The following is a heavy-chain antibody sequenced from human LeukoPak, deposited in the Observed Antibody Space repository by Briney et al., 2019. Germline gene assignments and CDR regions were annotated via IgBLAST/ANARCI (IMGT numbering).Heavy chain of an antibody. Sequence: SETLSLTCTVPGGSISGYYWSWIRQPPGKGLEWIGYLYYSGSTNCNPSLKSRVTISVDTSKNQFSLKLSSVTAADTAVYYCARHWGAYSNDWFDPWGQGTLVTVSS. D-gene: IGHD4-11*01. CDR1: GGSISGYY. J-gene: IGHJ5*02. V-gene: IGHV4-59*08. CDR2: LYYSGST. CDR3: ARHWGAYSNDWFDP.